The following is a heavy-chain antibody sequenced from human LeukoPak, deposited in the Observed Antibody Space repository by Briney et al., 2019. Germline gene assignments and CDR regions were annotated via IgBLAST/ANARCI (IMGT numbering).Heavy chain of an antibody. CDR2: IRSKAYGGTT. V-gene: IGHV3-49*04. D-gene: IGHD3-3*01. CDR3: ITIFGVDELDY. Sequence: GRSLRLSCTASGFTFGDYAMSWVRQAPGKGLEWVGFIRSKAYGGTTEYAASVKGRFTISRDDSKSIAYLQMNSLKTEDTAVYYCITIFGVDELDYWGQGTLVTVSS. J-gene: IGHJ4*02. CDR1: GFTFGDYA.